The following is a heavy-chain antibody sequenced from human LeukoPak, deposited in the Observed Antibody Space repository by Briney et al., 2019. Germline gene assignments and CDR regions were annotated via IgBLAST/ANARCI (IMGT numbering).Heavy chain of an antibody. V-gene: IGHV7-4-1*02. Sequence: ASVKASCKASGYAFTSYAVNWVRQAPGQGLEWMGWINTNTGNPTYAQGFTGRFVFSLDTSVSTAYLQISSLKAEDTAVYYCARDLGLLWFGEDYYMDVWGKGTTVTVSS. CDR3: ARDLGLLWFGEDYYMDV. D-gene: IGHD3-10*01. J-gene: IGHJ6*03. CDR2: INTNTGNP. CDR1: GYAFTSYA.